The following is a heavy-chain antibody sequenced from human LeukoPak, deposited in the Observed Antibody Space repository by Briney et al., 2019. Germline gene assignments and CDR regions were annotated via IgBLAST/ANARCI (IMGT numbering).Heavy chain of an antibody. D-gene: IGHD3-10*01. CDR3: AKVTYYYGSGSSNPFDY. CDR1: GFTFSNYA. V-gene: IGHV3-30*04. CDR2: ISYDGINK. Sequence: GGSLRLSCAASGFTFSNYAMHWVRQAPGKGLEWVAVISYDGINKYYADPVKGRFTISRDNSKNTLYLEMNSLRAEDTAVYYCAKVTYYYGSGSSNPFDYWGQGTLVTVSS. J-gene: IGHJ4*02.